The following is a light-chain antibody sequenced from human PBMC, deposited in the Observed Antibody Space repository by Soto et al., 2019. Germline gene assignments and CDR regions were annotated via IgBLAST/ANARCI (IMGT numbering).Light chain of an antibody. Sequence: QSALTQPRSVSGSPGQSVTISCTGTSNDVGGYNYVSWYQQHPGKAPKLMIYDVNKRPSGVPDRFSGSKSGNTASLTVSGLQAEDEADYYCCSYAGTSTLVFGGGTKLTVL. J-gene: IGLJ2*01. CDR2: DVN. V-gene: IGLV2-11*01. CDR3: CSYAGTSTLV. CDR1: SNDVGGYNY.